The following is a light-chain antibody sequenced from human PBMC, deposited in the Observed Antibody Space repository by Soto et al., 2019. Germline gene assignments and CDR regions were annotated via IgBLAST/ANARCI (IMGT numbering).Light chain of an antibody. CDR3: LGYDSAPTWT. CDR1: RGISHY. J-gene: IGKJ1*01. V-gene: IGKV1-27*01. Sequence: DIQMTQSPSSLSPSLGDRVTITRRASRGISHYLAWFQQKPGKVPKLLIYAASTLQSGVPSRFSGSGSGTDFTLTISSLQPEDVADYYCLGYDSAPTWTLGQGPTVDIK. CDR2: AAS.